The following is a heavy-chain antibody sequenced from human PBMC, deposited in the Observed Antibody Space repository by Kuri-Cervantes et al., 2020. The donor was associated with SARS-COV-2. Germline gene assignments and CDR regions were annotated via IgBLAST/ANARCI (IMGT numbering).Heavy chain of an antibody. V-gene: IGHV3-21*01. CDR1: GFTFSSYW. Sequence: GGSLRLSCAASGFTFSSYWMSWVRQAPGKGLEWVSSISGSGSYIYYADSVKGRFTISKESGENSLYLHMNSLRGDDTAVYYCARVAGEGPIYYYYMDVWGKGTTVTVSS. CDR3: ARVAGEGPIYYYYMDV. J-gene: IGHJ6*03. D-gene: IGHD2-21*01. CDR2: ISGSGSYI.